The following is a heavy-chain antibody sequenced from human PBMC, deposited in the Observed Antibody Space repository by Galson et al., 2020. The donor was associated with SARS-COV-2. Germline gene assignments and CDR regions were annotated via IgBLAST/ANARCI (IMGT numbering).Heavy chain of an antibody. V-gene: IGHV4-39*01. Sequence: SETLSLTCTVSGGSISSSYYYWGWIRQPPGKGLEWIGSIYYSGSTYYNPSLKSRVTISVDTSKNQLSLKLSSVTAADTAMYYCARHRSVDTPYDAFDSWGQGTMVTVSS. CDR3: ARHRSVDTPYDAFDS. CDR1: GGSISSSYYY. J-gene: IGHJ3*02. CDR2: IYYSGST. D-gene: IGHD5-18*01.